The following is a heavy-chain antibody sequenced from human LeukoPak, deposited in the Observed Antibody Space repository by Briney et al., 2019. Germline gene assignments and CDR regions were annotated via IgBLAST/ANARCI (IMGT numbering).Heavy chain of an antibody. D-gene: IGHD6-25*01. CDR3: ARIPKRLEAFDI. CDR2: IDWDDDK. Sequence: SGPTLVNPTQTLTLTCTFSGFSLSTSGMCVSWIRQPPGKALEWLARIDWDDDKFYSTSLKTRLTISKDTSKNQVVLTMTNMDPVDTATYYCARIPKRLEAFDIWGQGTMVTVSS. CDR1: GFSLSTSGMC. V-gene: IGHV2-70*17. J-gene: IGHJ3*02.